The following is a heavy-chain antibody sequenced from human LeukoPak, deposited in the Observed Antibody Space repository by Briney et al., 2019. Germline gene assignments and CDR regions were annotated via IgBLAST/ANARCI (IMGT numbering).Heavy chain of an antibody. CDR3: ARGGGRSQQQRRVWFDP. D-gene: IGHD6-13*01. CDR1: GGPFSGYY. J-gene: IGHJ5*02. Sequence: PSEALSLTCAVYGGPFSGYYWTWIRQPPGKGLEWMGEIKHSGSTHYNPSLKSRVTISVDTAKNQFSLKLSSVTAADTAVYYCARGGGRSQQQRRVWFDPWGQGTLVTVSS. V-gene: IGHV4-34*01. CDR2: IKHSGST.